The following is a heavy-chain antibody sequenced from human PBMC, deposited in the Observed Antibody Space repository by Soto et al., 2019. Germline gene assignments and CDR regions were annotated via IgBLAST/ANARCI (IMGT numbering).Heavy chain of an antibody. CDR3: ARGGGGPRTYYFAIAA. CDR2: SSSSGATI. Sequence: PGGSLRLSCAASGFTFSSNSMNWVRQAPGKGLEWISYSSSSGATIYYADSVKGRFTISRVNDKNSLYLQMNSLRDDDTAVYFCARGGGGPRTYYFAIAAWGQGTTVTVSS. CDR1: GFTFSSNS. J-gene: IGHJ6*02. V-gene: IGHV3-48*02. D-gene: IGHD3-16*01.